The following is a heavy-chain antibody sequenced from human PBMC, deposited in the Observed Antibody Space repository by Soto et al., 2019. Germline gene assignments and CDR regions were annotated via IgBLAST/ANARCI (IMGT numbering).Heavy chain of an antibody. CDR1: GFTFSSYA. Sequence: GGSLRLSCAASGFTFSSYAMSWVRQAPGKGLEWVSAISGSGGSTYYADSVKGRFTISRDNSKNTLYLQMNSLRAEDTAVYYCAKDDDRSGYYSVYFQHWGQGTLVTASS. D-gene: IGHD3-22*01. V-gene: IGHV3-23*01. J-gene: IGHJ1*01. CDR2: ISGSGGST. CDR3: AKDDDRSGYYSVYFQH.